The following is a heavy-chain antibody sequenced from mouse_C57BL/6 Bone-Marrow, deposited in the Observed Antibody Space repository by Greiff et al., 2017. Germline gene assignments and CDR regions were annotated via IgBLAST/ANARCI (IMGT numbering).Heavy chain of an antibody. CDR2: IDPSDSYT. J-gene: IGHJ1*03. CDR3: ARWANWVCWYFDV. D-gene: IGHD4-1*01. CDR1: GYTFTSYW. Sequence: QVQLQQPGAELVKPGASVKLSCKASGYTFTSYWMPWVKQRPGQGLEWIGEIDPSDSYTNYNQKFKGKATLTVDTSSSTAYMQLSSLTSEDSAVYDCARWANWVCWYFDVWGKGTTVTVSS. V-gene: IGHV1-50*01.